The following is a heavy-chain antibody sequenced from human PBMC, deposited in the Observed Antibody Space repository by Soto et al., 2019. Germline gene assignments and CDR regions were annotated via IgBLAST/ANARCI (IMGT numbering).Heavy chain of an antibody. J-gene: IGHJ6*02. CDR1: GFTFSSYW. D-gene: IGHD2-2*02. Sequence: SLRLSCAASGFTFSSYWMHWVRQAPGKGLVWVSRINSDGSSTSHADSVKGRFTISRDNAKNTLYLQMNSLRAEDTAVYYCARGDLIVVVPAAIRLDYYYYGMDVWGQGTTVTVSS. CDR2: INSDGSST. V-gene: IGHV3-74*01. CDR3: ARGDLIVVVPAAIRLDYYYYGMDV.